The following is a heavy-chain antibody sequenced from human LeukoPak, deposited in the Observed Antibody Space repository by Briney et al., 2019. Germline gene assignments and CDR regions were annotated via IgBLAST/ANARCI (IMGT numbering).Heavy chain of an antibody. CDR3: AARHYYYDSSGYYSLRA. D-gene: IGHD3-22*01. J-gene: IGHJ5*02. CDR2: ISGSGGST. V-gene: IGHV3-23*01. CDR1: GFTFSSYA. Sequence: RGSLRLSCAASGFTFSSYAMSWVRQAPGKGLEWVAAISGSGGSTYYADSVKGRFTISRDNSKNTLYLQMKSLRAEDTAVYYCAARHYYYDSSGYYSLRAWGQGTLVTVSS.